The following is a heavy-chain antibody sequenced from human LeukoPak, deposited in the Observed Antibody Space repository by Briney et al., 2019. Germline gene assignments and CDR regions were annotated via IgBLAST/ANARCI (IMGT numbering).Heavy chain of an antibody. D-gene: IGHD5-24*01. CDR3: AGGWLPDKNDF. V-gene: IGHV4-4*07. Sequence: SETLSLTCTVSGGSITIYYWSWIRQPAGKGLEWIGRIYTSGSTNYNPSLKSRVTISVDTSNNHFSLRLTSVTAADTAVYYCAGGWLPDKNDFWGQGTLVTVSA. CDR1: GGSITIYY. CDR2: IYTSGST. J-gene: IGHJ4*02.